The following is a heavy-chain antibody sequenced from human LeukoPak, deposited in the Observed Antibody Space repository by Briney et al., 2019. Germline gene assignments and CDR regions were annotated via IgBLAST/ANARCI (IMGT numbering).Heavy chain of an antibody. CDR1: GFTFSSYS. CDR3: ARDGSWSGGSYLRIDY. CDR2: ISSSSSYI. Sequence: GGSLRLSCAASGFTFSSYSMNWVRQAPGKGLEWVSYISSSSSYIYYADSVKGRFTISRDNAKNSLYLQMNSLRAEDTAVYYCARDGSWSGGSYLRIDYWGQGTLVTVSS. J-gene: IGHJ4*02. V-gene: IGHV3-21*05. D-gene: IGHD1-26*01.